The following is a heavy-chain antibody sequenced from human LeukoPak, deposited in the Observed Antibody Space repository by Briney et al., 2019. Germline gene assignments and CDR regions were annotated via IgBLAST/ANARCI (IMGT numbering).Heavy chain of an antibody. Sequence: SDTLSLTCTVSGGSISNYYWTWIRQSPGKGLEWIGYIYYNGNTNYNPSLESRVTISVDTSKNQFSLKLSSVTAADTAVYYCARNRYSSSTWYPFDYWGQGTLVTVSS. V-gene: IGHV4-59*07. CDR2: IYYNGNT. CDR3: ARNRYSSSTWYPFDY. CDR1: GGSISNYY. J-gene: IGHJ4*02. D-gene: IGHD6-13*01.